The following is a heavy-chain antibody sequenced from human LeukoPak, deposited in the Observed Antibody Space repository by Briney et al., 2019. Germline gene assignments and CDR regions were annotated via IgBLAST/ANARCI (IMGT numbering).Heavy chain of an antibody. Sequence: SETLSLTCTVSGGSISGYYWSWIRQPPGKGLEWIGYIYYSGSINYNSSLKSRVAISVDTSRNQFSLKLSSMTAADTAVYYCVRNTLGHYDALDIWGQGTMVTVSS. CDR2: IYYSGSI. J-gene: IGHJ3*02. D-gene: IGHD1/OR15-1a*01. CDR3: VRNTLGHYDALDI. CDR1: GGSISGYY. V-gene: IGHV4-59*01.